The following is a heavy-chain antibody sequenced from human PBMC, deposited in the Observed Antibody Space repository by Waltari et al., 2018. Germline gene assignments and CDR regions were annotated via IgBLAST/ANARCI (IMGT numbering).Heavy chain of an antibody. CDR2: IYYSGST. CDR1: GGSISSHY. Sequence: QVQLQESGPGLVKPSETLSLTCTVSGGSISSHYWSWIWQPPGKGLEWIGYIYYSGSTNYNPSLKSRVTISVDTSKNQFSLKLSSVTAADTAVYYCAREGIAAAGIFDYWGQGTLVTVSS. J-gene: IGHJ4*02. V-gene: IGHV4-59*11. CDR3: AREGIAAAGIFDY. D-gene: IGHD6-13*01.